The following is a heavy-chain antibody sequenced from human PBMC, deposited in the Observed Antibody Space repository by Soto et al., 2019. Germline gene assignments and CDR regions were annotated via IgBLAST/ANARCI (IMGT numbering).Heavy chain of an antibody. J-gene: IGHJ4*02. CDR3: TRGYSIHWSEDETMFDY. CDR1: GFIFSDYI. V-gene: IGHV3-33*01. D-gene: IGHD3-3*02. Sequence: QVQLVESGGGVVRPGGSLRLSCEASGFIFSDYIMHWVRQVPGKGPEWVAVMWYDGSNIYYGDSVRGRVTISRDNAKNTLFLDMDSLTVEDTGVYYCTRGYSIHWSEDETMFDYWGQGSLVTVSS. CDR2: MWYDGSNI.